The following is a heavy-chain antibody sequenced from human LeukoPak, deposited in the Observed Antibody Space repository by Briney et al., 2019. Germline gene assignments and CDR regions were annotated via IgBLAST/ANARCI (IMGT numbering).Heavy chain of an antibody. V-gene: IGHV3-30-3*01. CDR3: ARDGGSWTDTMSTPTDAFDI. J-gene: IGHJ3*02. Sequence: PGGSLILSCSTSGLTFNGYAMHWVRQAPGKELEGVAVISFDRNNKYYADSVKGRFTISRDNSKDTLYLQMNSLRAEDTAVYYCARDGGSWTDTMSTPTDAFDIWGQGTMVTVSS. D-gene: IGHD3-10*02. CDR2: ISFDRNNK. CDR1: GLTFNGYA.